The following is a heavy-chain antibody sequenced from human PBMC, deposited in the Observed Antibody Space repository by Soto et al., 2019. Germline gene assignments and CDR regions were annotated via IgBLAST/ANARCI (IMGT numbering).Heavy chain of an antibody. J-gene: IGHJ6*04. D-gene: IGHD4-17*01. Sequence: SLRLSCAASGFTFSNYAMNWVRQAPGKGPEWVSGISAGRSTYYADSVKGRFTISRDNSKSTLFLQMDSLRAEDTALYYCTKVRGDPVWGKGTTVTVSS. CDR3: TKVRGDPV. CDR1: GFTFSNYA. V-gene: IGHV3-23*01. CDR2: ISAGRST.